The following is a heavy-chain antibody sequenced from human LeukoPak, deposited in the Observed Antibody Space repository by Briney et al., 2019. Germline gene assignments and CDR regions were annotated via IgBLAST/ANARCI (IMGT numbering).Heavy chain of an antibody. CDR3: ARDPGGSYYDILTGFNAFDY. V-gene: IGHV3-30*01. CDR2: ISYDGSSK. D-gene: IGHD3-9*01. Sequence: GGSLRLSCAASGFTFSSYAMHWVRQAPGKGLEWVAVISYDGSSKYYADSVKGRFTISRDNSKNTLYLQMNSLRAGDTAVYYCARDPGGSYYDILTGFNAFDYWGQGTLVTVSS. J-gene: IGHJ4*02. CDR1: GFTFSSYA.